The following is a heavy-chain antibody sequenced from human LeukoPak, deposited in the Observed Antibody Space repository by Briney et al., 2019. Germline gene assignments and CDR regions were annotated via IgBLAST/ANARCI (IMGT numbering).Heavy chain of an antibody. V-gene: IGHV3-74*01. CDR2: IKGDGSHT. D-gene: IGHD3-9*01. CDR3: VRDWDHFDFDS. Sequence: PGGSLRLSCAASGSTFSNYWMHWVRQAPGKGLVWVSRIKGDGSHTIYADSVKGRFTISRDNAKNTLYLQMRSLRAEDTAVYYCVRDWDHFDFDSWGQGTLVTVSS. CDR1: GSTFSNYW. J-gene: IGHJ5*01.